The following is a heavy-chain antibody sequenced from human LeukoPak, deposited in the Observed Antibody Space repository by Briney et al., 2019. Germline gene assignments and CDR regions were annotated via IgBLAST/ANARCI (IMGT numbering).Heavy chain of an antibody. D-gene: IGHD2-2*01. CDR1: GYTFTSYG. J-gene: IGHJ3*02. CDR2: ISAYNGNT. V-gene: IGHV1-18*01. CDR3: ARGDIVVVPAAMPLGDAFDI. Sequence: GASVKVSCKASGYTFTSYGISWVRQAPGQGLEWMGWISAYNGNTNYAQKLQGRVTMTTDTSTSTAYMELRSLRSDDTAVYYCARGDIVVVPAAMPLGDAFDIWGQGTMVTVSS.